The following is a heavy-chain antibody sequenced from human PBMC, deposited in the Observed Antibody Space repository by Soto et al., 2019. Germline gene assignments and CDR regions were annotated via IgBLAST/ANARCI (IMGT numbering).Heavy chain of an antibody. J-gene: IGHJ4*02. CDR2: INAGNGNT. CDR1: GYTFTSYA. D-gene: IGHD3-10*01. CDR3: ARGLSVYYSDY. Sequence: ASVKVSCKASGYTFTSYAMHWVRQAPGQRLEWMGWINAGNGNTKYSQKFQGRVTITRDTSASTAYMELSSLRSEDMAVYYCARGLSVYYSDYWGQGTLVTVSS. V-gene: IGHV1-3*01.